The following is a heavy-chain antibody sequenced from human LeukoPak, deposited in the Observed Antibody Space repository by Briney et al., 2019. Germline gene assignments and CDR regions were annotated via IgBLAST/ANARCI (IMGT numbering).Heavy chain of an antibody. D-gene: IGHD2-2*01. CDR3: AKHPQVLSDYFDY. Sequence: AGSLRLSCAASGFTFSSYAMSWVRQAPGKGLEWVSAISGSGGSTYYADSVKGRFTISRDNSKSTLYLQMNSLRAEDTAVYYCAKHPQVLSDYFDYWGQGTLVTVSS. J-gene: IGHJ4*02. CDR1: GFTFSSYA. V-gene: IGHV3-23*01. CDR2: ISGSGGST.